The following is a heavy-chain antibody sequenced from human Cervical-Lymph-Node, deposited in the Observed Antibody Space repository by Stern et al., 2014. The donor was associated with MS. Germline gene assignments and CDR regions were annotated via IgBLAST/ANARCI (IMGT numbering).Heavy chain of an antibody. D-gene: IGHD6-19*01. V-gene: IGHV4-39*01. J-gene: IGHJ4*02. CDR1: GGSISSSSYY. CDR2: IYYSGST. Sequence: QVQLQESGPGLVKPSETLSLTCTVSGGSISSSSYYWGWIRQPPGKGLEWIGSIYYSGSTYYNPSLKSRVTISVDTSKNQFFPKLGSVTAADTAVYYCARHKGSGLRNFDYWGQGTLVTVSS. CDR3: ARHKGSGLRNFDY.